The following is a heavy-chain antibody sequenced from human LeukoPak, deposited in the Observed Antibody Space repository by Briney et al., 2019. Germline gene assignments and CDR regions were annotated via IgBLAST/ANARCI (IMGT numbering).Heavy chain of an antibody. J-gene: IGHJ6*02. D-gene: IGHD2-2*01. Sequence: PGGSLRLSCAASGFTFSDYYMTCIRQARGKGLEGISFISSSGDSLYYADSVEGRFTISRDNAKDSVYLQMNSLRAEDTAVYYCAREVVVVPDYYYYGLDVWGHGTTVTVSS. CDR1: GFTFSDYY. CDR2: ISSSGDSL. CDR3: AREVVVVPDYYYYGLDV. V-gene: IGHV3-11*01.